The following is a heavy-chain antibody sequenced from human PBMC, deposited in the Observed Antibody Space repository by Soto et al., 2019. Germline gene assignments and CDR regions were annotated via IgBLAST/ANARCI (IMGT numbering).Heavy chain of an antibody. CDR2: IVVGSGNT. D-gene: IGHD3-16*02. V-gene: IGHV1-58*01. CDR1: GFTFTSSA. J-gene: IGHJ6*02. CDR3: AAGPLMITFGGVIVPYVYYGMDV. Sequence: ASVKVSCKASGFTFTSSAVQWVRQARGQRLEWIGWIVVGSGNTNYAQKFQERVTITRDMPTSTAYMELSSLRSEDTAVYYCAAGPLMITFGGVIVPYVYYGMDVWGQGTTVTVSS.